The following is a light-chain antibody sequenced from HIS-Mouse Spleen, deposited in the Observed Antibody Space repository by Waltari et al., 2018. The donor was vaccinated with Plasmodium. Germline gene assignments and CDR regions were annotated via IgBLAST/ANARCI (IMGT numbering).Light chain of an antibody. CDR1: QSVSSN. CDR2: GAS. Sequence: IVMTPSPATLSVSPGERATPSCRASQSVSSNLAWYQQKPGQAPRLLIYGASTRATGIPARFSGSGSGTEFTLTISSLQSEDFAVYYCQQYNNWSFTFGPGTKVDIK. V-gene: IGKV3-15*01. CDR3: QQYNNWSFT. J-gene: IGKJ3*01.